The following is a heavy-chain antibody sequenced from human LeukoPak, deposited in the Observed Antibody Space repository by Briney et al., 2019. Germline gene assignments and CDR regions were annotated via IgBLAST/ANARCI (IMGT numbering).Heavy chain of an antibody. J-gene: IGHJ4*02. D-gene: IGHD6-6*01. CDR2: IIPIFGTA. Sequence: ASVKVSCKASGGTFSSYAISWVRQATGQGLEWMGGIIPIFGTANYAQKFQGRVTITADESTSTAYMELSGLRSEDTAVYYCALFGGMAARLYYFDYWGQGTLVTVSS. CDR3: ALFGGMAARLYYFDY. V-gene: IGHV1-69*13. CDR1: GGTFSSYA.